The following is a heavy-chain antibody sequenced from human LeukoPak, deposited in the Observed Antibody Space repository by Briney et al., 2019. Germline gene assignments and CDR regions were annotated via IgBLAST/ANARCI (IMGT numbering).Heavy chain of an antibody. CDR3: IAAHPDAFDI. D-gene: IGHD6-6*01. CDR2: IRYDGSNK. J-gene: IGHJ3*02. V-gene: IGHV3-30*02. CDR1: GFTFSSYG. Sequence: PGGSLRLSCAASGFTFSSYGMHWVRQAPGKGLEWVAFIRYDGSNKYYADSVKGRFTISRDNSKNTLYLQMNSLRAEDTAVYYGIAAHPDAFDIWGQGTMVTVSS.